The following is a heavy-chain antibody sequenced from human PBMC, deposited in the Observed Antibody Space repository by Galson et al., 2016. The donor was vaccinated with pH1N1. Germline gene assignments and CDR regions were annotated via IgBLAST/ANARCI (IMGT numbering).Heavy chain of an antibody. V-gene: IGHV4-59*01. J-gene: IGHJ4*01. CDR1: GGSISSYH. D-gene: IGHD2-2*03. Sequence: SETLSLTCTVSGGSISSYHWNWIRQPPGKGLEWIGHIRYNGNTNSHPSLRSRVSMSVDPSRSQFSLTLTSVTAADTAMYYCVRGALDMTSTLDIYFLDYWGQGILVTVSP. CDR3: VRGALDMTSTLDIYFLDY. CDR2: IRYNGNT.